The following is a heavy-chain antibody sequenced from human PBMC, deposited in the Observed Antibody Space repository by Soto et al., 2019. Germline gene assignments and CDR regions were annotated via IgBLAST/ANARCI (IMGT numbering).Heavy chain of an antibody. CDR1: GYSFTSYW. D-gene: IGHD2-21*02. CDR3: ARQFTVVTPFDY. V-gene: IGHV5-10-1*01. Sequence: GECLKISCKGSGYSFTSYWSSWVRQMPGKGLEWMGRSDPSDSYTNYSPSFQGHVTISADKSISTAYLQWSSLKASDTAMYYCARQFTVVTPFDYWGQGTLVTVSS. J-gene: IGHJ4*02. CDR2: SDPSDSYT.